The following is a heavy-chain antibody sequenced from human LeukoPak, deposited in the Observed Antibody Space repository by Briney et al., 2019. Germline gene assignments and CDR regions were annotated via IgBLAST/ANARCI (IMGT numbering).Heavy chain of an antibody. CDR2: INPNSGGT. Sequence: GASVKVSCKASGYTFTGYYLHWVRQAPGQGPEWMGWINPNSGGTNSAQKFQGRVTMTRDTSISTAYMELSRLRSDDTAVYYCARIPLGYSGAYYFDYWGQGTLVTVSP. J-gene: IGHJ4*02. CDR1: GYTFTGYY. D-gene: IGHD5-12*01. V-gene: IGHV1-2*02. CDR3: ARIPLGYSGAYYFDY.